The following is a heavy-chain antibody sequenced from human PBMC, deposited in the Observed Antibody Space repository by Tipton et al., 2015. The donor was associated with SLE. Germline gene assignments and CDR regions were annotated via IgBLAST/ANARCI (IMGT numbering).Heavy chain of an antibody. CDR3: TKDAASWSRDY. CDR1: GDSMSSGSHY. Sequence: TLSRTCSVSGDSMSSGSHYWGWFRQPPGKGLEWIGSIYYSGSTYYNPSLKSRVTLSMDTSKSQFSLKLSSVTATDTAVYYCTKDAASWSRDYWGQGALVTVSS. CDR2: IYYSGST. V-gene: IGHV4-39*07. J-gene: IGHJ4*02. D-gene: IGHD6-13*01.